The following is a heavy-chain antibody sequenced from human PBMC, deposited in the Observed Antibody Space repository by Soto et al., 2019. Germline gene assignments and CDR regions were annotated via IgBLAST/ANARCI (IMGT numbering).Heavy chain of an antibody. Sequence: KSSETLSLTCTVSGGSVSSGSYYWSWIRQPPGKGLEWIGYIYYSGSTNYNPSLKSRVTISVDTSKNQFSLKLSSVTAADTAVYYCARDYYYYGMDVWGQGTTVTVSS. CDR3: ARDYYYYGMDV. CDR1: GGSVSSGSYY. CDR2: IYYSGST. J-gene: IGHJ6*02. V-gene: IGHV4-61*01.